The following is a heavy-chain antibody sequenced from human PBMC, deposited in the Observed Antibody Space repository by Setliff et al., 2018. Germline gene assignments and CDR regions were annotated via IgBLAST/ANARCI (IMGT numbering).Heavy chain of an antibody. D-gene: IGHD3-16*01. J-gene: IGHJ4*02. V-gene: IGHV1-3*01. CDR1: RYTFTSYG. CDR3: VTAQGAEHFDY. CDR2: INAANGNT. Sequence: ASVKVSCKASRYTFTSYGVHWVRQAPGQRLEWMGWINAANGNTKYSQKFQGRVTMTSNTAINTAYMELMRLTSEDTAVYYCVTAQGAEHFDYWGQGSLVTVSS.